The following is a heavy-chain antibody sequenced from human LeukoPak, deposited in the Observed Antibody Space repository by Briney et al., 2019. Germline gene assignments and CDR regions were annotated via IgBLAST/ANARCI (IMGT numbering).Heavy chain of an antibody. Sequence: KASETLSLTCTVSGGSVSNYYWSWIRQPPGKGLEWIGYIFYSGSTNYNPSLKSRVTISIDTSKNQFSLELSSVTAADSAVYYCARPPLLDYWGQGTLVTVSS. CDR3: ARPPLLDY. V-gene: IGHV4-59*08. J-gene: IGHJ4*02. CDR2: IFYSGST. CDR1: GGSVSNYY.